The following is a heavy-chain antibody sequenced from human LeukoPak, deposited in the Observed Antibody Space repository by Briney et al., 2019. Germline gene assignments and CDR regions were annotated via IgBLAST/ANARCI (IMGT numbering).Heavy chain of an antibody. J-gene: IGHJ3*02. CDR1: IFTVSNKY. CDR2: IYSGCST. CDR3: AKGVHSSGWDAFDI. D-gene: IGHD6-19*01. V-gene: IGHV3-66*02. Sequence: TGGSQRLFCAACIFTVSNKYMSWARESRGRGLECVAVIYSGCSTYYADSVKGRFNISRDNSKNTLYLQMNSLRAEDTAVYYCAKGVHSSGWDAFDIWGQGTMVTVSS.